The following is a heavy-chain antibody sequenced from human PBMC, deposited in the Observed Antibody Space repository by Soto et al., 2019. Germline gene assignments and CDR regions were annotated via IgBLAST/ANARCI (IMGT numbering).Heavy chain of an antibody. CDR3: AKQAGTA. CDR1: GFTFNNYD. Sequence: EVQLSESGGGLVQPGGPLRLSCAASGFTFNNYDMSWVRQAPGKGLEWVSAISESGGTTYYADSVKGRFTISRDNSKNTLYLQLNSLRAEDTAVYYCAKQAGTAWGQGTLVTVSS. CDR2: ISESGGTT. D-gene: IGHD6-25*01. V-gene: IGHV3-23*01. J-gene: IGHJ4*02.